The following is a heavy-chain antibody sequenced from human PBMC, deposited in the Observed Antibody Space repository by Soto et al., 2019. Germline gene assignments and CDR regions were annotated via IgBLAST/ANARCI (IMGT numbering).Heavy chain of an antibody. CDR3: ARYGVKGYYYGMDV. CDR1: GGSISSYY. CDR2: IYYSGST. Sequence: SETLSLTCTVSGGSISSYYWSWIRQPPGKGLEWIGYIYYSGSTNYNPSLKSRVTISVDTSKNQFSLKLSSVTAADTAVYYCARYGVKGYYYGMDVWGQGTTVT. V-gene: IGHV4-59*01. D-gene: IGHD3-10*01. J-gene: IGHJ6*02.